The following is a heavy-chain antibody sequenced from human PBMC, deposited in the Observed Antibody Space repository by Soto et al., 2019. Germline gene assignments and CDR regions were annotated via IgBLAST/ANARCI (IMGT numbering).Heavy chain of an antibody. CDR1: GGSVSSGSYF. Sequence: SETLSLTCTVSGGSVSSGSYFWSWIRQPPGKGLEWIGYIYYSGSTNYNPSLKSRVTISVDTSKNQFSLKLSSVTAADTAVYFCARTRGYSSSWYYFDFWGQGTLVTVS. CDR3: ARTRGYSSSWYYFDF. D-gene: IGHD6-13*01. CDR2: IYYSGST. J-gene: IGHJ4*02. V-gene: IGHV4-61*01.